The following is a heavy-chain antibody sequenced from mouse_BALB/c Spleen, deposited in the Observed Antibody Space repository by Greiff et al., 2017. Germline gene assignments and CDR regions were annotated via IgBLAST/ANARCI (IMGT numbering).Heavy chain of an antibody. D-gene: IGHD2-1*01. CDR1: GYTFTDYA. CDR3: ARSIYYGNYDYAMDY. V-gene: IGHV1S137*01. J-gene: IGHJ4*01. Sequence: QVQLQQSGAELVRPGVSVKISCKGSGYTFTDYAMHWVKQSHAKSLEWIGVISTYYGDASYNQKFKGKATMTVDKSSSTAYMELARLTSEDSAIYYCARSIYYGNYDYAMDYWGQGTSVTVSS. CDR2: ISTYYGDA.